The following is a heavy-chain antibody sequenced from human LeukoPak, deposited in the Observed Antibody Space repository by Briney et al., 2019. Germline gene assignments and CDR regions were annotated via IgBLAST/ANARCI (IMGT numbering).Heavy chain of an antibody. CDR1: GFTFSYFS. Sequence: PGGSLRLSCAASGFTFSYFSMNWVRQAPGKGLERLSYISSSSSNIYYADSVKGRFTISRDNAKNSLYLQGSSLRDEDTAVYYCARDGYNYALEYWGQGTLVTVSS. J-gene: IGHJ4*02. CDR2: ISSSSSNI. V-gene: IGHV3-48*02. D-gene: IGHD5-24*01. CDR3: ARDGYNYALEY.